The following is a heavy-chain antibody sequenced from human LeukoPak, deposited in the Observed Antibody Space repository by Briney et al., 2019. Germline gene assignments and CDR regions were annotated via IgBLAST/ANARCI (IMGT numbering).Heavy chain of an antibody. CDR1: GFTFDTFW. CDR3: TSGYCSGGGCHTTNSPFDH. J-gene: IGHJ4*02. Sequence: GGSLRLSCAASGFTFDTFWMQWVRQAPGQGLVWVSRINSDGSTTTYADSVKGRFTISGDNAKNTLYLQMNSLRAEDTAVYYCTSGYCSGGGCHTTNSPFDHWGQGILVTVSS. CDR2: INSDGSTT. D-gene: IGHD2-15*01. V-gene: IGHV3-74*01.